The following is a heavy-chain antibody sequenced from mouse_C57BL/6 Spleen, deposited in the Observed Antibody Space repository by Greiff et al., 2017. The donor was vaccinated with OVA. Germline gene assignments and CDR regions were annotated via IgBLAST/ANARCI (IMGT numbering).Heavy chain of an antibody. V-gene: IGHV8-8*01. CDR1: GFSLSTFGMG. D-gene: IGHD1-1*01. CDR3: ARIKDYGSSAHYFDD. J-gene: IGHJ2*01. Sequence: QVTLKESGPGILQPSQTLSLTCSSSGFSLSTFGMGVGWIRQPSGKGLEWLAHIWGDDDKYYNPALKSGPTIFKATSKNHVFLKIANVDTADTATYYCARIKDYGSSAHYFDDWGQVTTLPVSS. CDR2: IWGDDDK.